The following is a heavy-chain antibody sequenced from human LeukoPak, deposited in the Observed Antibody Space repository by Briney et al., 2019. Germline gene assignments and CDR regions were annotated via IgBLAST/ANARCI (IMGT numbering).Heavy chain of an antibody. Sequence: PSETLSLTCTVSGGSISSYYWSWIRQPPGKGLEWIGYIYYSGSTNYNPSLKSRVTISVDTSKNQFSLKLSSVTAADTAVYYCAREKVVPAATGDNYYYYGMDVWGQGTTVTVSS. J-gene: IGHJ6*02. CDR1: GGSISSYY. CDR3: AREKVVPAATGDNYYYYGMDV. CDR2: IYYSGST. D-gene: IGHD2-2*01. V-gene: IGHV4-59*01.